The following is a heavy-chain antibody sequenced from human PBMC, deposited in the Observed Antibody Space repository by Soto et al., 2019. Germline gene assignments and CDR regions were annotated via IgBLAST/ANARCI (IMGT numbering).Heavy chain of an antibody. CDR2: IYYSGST. D-gene: IGHD4-17*01. J-gene: IGHJ5*02. CDR1: GGSISSGGYY. V-gene: IGHV4-31*03. Sequence: QVQLQESGPGLVKPSQTLSLTCTVSGGSISSGGYYWSWIRQHPGKGLEWIGYIYYSGSTYYNPSLKSRVTISVDTSKNQFSLKLSSVTAADTAVYYCARSMTTVTMVANWFDPWGQGTLVTVSS. CDR3: ARSMTTVTMVANWFDP.